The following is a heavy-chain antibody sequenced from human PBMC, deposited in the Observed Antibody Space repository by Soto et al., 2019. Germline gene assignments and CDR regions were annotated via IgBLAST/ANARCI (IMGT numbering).Heavy chain of an antibody. CDR3: AREGGATGGSRAFDI. Sequence: QLQLQESGSGLVKPSQTLSLTCPVSGGSISSGGYSWSWIRQPPGKGLEWIGYLYHSGNTYYNPSLKSRVTLSVDSYKNQFSLKLVPVTAADTAVYYCAREGGATGGSRAFDIWDQGTMVTVSS. V-gene: IGHV4-30-2*01. CDR1: GGSISSGGYS. CDR2: LYHSGNT. J-gene: IGHJ3*02. D-gene: IGHD1-26*01.